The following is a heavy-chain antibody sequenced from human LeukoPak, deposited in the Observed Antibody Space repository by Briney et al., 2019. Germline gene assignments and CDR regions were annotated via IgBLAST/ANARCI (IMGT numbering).Heavy chain of an antibody. V-gene: IGHV3-30*02. CDR3: AKRGTVTSNFEY. D-gene: IGHD4-17*01. CDR1: GFTFTSHG. J-gene: IGHJ4*02. CDR2: IQNDGSYK. Sequence: QPGGSLRLSCVASGFTFTSHGMHWVRQAPGKGLEWVAFIQNDGSYKNYADSVKGRFIISRDNSKNTLYLQMNSLRTEDTADYYCAKRGTVTSNFEYWGQGTLVTVSS.